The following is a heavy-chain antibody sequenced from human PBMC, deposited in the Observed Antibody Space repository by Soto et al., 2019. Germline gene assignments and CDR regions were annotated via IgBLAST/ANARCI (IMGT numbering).Heavy chain of an antibody. D-gene: IGHD2-2*02. CDR3: ARDVRLLYATYYYYYYMDV. CDR2: ISSSGSTI. Sequence: GGSLRLSCAASGFTFSDYYMSWIRQAPGKGLEWVSYISSSGSTIYYADSVKGRFTISRDNAKNSLYLQMNSLRAEDTAVYYCARDVRLLYATYYYYYYMDVWGKGTTVTVSS. J-gene: IGHJ6*03. V-gene: IGHV3-11*01. CDR1: GFTFSDYY.